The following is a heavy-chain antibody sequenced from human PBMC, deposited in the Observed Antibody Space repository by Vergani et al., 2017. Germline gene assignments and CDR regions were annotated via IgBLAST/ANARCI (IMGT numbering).Heavy chain of an antibody. J-gene: IGHJ4*02. V-gene: IGHV4-31*11. D-gene: IGHD3-22*01. CDR3: ARMGGYDEGDAFRIGYFDS. CDR2: IYSTGST. CDR1: GDSITNGGFS. Sequence: QLQLQESGSGLVKPSQTLSLTCAVSGDSITNGGFSWNWIRQHPGKGLEWIGYIYSTGSTHHNPSLRRRINMSVDTSKNQFSLKLNSVTAADTAMYYCARMGGYDEGDAFRIGYFDSWGPGILVTVSS.